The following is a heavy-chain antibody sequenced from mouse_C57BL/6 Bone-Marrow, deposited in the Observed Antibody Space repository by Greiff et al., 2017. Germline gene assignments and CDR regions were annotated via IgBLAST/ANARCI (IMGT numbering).Heavy chain of an antibody. Sequence: VQLQQSGPELVKPGASVKIPCKASGYTFTDYNMDWVKQSPGKSLEWIGDINPNNGGTIYNQKFKGKDTLTVDKSSSTAYMELRSLTSEDTAGYYCARSGYYYYAMDYWGQGTSVTVSP. V-gene: IGHV1-18*01. CDR3: ARSGYYYYAMDY. CDR1: GYTFTDYN. J-gene: IGHJ4*01. D-gene: IGHD1-1*01. CDR2: INPNNGGT.